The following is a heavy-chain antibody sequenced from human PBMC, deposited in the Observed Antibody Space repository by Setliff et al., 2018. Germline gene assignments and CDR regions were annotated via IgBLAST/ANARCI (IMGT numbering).Heavy chain of an antibody. Sequence: SSETLSLTCTVSGGSISSGGYYWSWIRQHPGKGLEWIGRIYSSGSTTYYNPSLESRVTIIMEASKNRFSLWLTSVTAADAAVYYCVRTTRSTGFYGQGVAYYMDVWDKGTTVTVSS. D-gene: IGHD2-8*02. CDR1: GGSISSGGYY. CDR3: VRTTRSTGFYGQGVAYYMDV. CDR2: IYSSGSTT. V-gene: IGHV4-39*07. J-gene: IGHJ6*03.